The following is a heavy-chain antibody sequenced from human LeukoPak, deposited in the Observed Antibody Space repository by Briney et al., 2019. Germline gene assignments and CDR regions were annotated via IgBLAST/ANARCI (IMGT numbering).Heavy chain of an antibody. J-gene: IGHJ2*01. CDR3: AKDGGNWYFDL. CDR1: DFTFRTYA. V-gene: IGHV3-23*01. Sequence: GGSLRLSCAASDFTFRTYAMTWVRQAPGKGLEWVSAISDSGSNTFYADSVKGRFTISRDNSKNTLYLQMNSLRAEDTAVYYCAKDGGNWYFDLWGRGTLVTVSS. CDR2: ISDSGSNT. D-gene: IGHD1-14*01.